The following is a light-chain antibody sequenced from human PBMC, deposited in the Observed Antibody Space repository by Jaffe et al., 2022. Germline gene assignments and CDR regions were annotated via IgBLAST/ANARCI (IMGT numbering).Light chain of an antibody. CDR2: DVT. J-gene: IGLJ3*02. CDR1: GSDVGGYNY. V-gene: IGLV2-14*01. Sequence: QSALTQPASVSGSPGQSITISCTGTGSDVGGYNYVSWYQQHPDKAPKLIIYDVTNRPSGVSNRFSGSKSGNTASLTISGLQAEDEAEYYCSSYTGSSSWVFGGGTKLTVL. CDR3: SSYTGSSSWV.